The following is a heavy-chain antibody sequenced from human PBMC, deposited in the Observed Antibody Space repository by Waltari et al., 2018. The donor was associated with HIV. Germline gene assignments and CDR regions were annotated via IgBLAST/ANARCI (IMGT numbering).Heavy chain of an antibody. CDR2: INSDGSTR. Sequence: VQLVESGGGSIKTGGSLRLSCAGSGFSVRNHRMDWVRQGPGNGLVWVARINSDGSTRNYADAVKGRFVISRDNSRNTVYLQLNSVKVEDTAVYFCARASHYIEFSTFDGDYYFDLWGRGTRVAVSS. CDR3: ARASHYIEFSTFDGDYYFDL. V-gene: IGHV3-74*01. J-gene: IGHJ4*02. CDR1: GFSVRNHR. D-gene: IGHD3-9*01.